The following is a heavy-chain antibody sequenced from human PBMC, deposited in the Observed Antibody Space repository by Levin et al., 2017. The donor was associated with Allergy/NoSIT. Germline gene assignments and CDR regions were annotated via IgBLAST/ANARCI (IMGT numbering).Heavy chain of an antibody. CDR1: GFTFRSYA. D-gene: IGHD6-19*01. J-gene: IGHJ6*02. Sequence: LSLTCAASGFTFRSYAMSWVRQAPGKGLEWVSAISGSGGSTYYADSVKGRFTISRDNSKNTLYLQMNSLRAEDTAVYYCAKDVEPSSGWYNGMDVWGQGTTVTVSS. V-gene: IGHV3-23*01. CDR3: AKDVEPSSGWYNGMDV. CDR2: ISGSGGST.